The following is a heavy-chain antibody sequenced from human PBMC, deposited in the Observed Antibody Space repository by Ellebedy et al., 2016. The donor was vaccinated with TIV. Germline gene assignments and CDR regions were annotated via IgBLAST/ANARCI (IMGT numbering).Heavy chain of an antibody. V-gene: IGHV3-30-3*01. J-gene: IGHJ4*02. CDR3: ARTPAKNTLFYHFDF. CDR1: GFTVSSNY. D-gene: IGHD2/OR15-2a*01. Sequence: GGSLRLSCAASGFTVSSNYMSWVRQAPGKGLEWVAVVSYDGDTKDYADSVKGRFTISRDNSKNSLYLQMNSLRPEDTAVYYCARTPAKNTLFYHFDFWGQGALVTVSS. CDR2: VSYDGDTK.